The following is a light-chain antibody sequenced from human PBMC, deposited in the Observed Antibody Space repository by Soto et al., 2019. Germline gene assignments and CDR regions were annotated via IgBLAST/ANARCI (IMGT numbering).Light chain of an antibody. Sequence: EIVLTESPSSLSVSPRERATLSCRASQSVRSKVAWYQQKPGQAPSLVIYDTYIRATGIPARFSGSGFGTEFTLTINSLQSEDFAVYTCQQYNYWPPTFGQGTRLEIK. V-gene: IGKV3-15*01. CDR1: QSVRSK. J-gene: IGKJ5*01. CDR3: QQYNYWPPT. CDR2: DTY.